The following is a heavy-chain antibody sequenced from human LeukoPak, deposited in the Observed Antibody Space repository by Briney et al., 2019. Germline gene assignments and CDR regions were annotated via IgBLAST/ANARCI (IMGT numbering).Heavy chain of an antibody. V-gene: IGHV1-69*04. CDR3: ARDPFYLGYSSSWFDY. J-gene: IGHJ4*02. CDR2: IIPILGIA. CDR1: GGTFSSYT. Sequence: SVKVSCKASGGTFSSYTISWVRQAPGQGLEWVGRIIPILGIANYAQKFQGRVTITADKSTSTAYMGLSSLRSEDTAVYYCARDPFYLGYSSSWFDYWGQGTLVTVSS. D-gene: IGHD6-13*01.